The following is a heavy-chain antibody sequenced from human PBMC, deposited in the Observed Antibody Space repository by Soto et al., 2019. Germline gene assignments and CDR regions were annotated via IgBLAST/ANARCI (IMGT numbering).Heavy chain of an antibody. CDR1: GYSFTRYG. J-gene: IGHJ4*02. V-gene: IGHV1-18*01. CDR2: ISGYNCKT. Sequence: ASVKVSCKASGYSFTRYGISWVRQAPGQGLEWMGWISGYNCKTKYAQKLQGRVSMTTDTSTSTAYMELRSLGSYDTAVYYCARVHYYDNSPDVWGQGTLVTVSS. CDR3: ARVHYYDNSPDV. D-gene: IGHD3-22*01.